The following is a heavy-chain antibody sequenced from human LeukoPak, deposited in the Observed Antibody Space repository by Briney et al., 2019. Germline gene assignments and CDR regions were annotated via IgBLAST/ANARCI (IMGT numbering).Heavy chain of an antibody. D-gene: IGHD6-6*01. V-gene: IGHV1-18*01. Sequence: AAVKVSFKASGYTFTSYGISWVRPAPGQGGGWMGCISAYNGNTNYAQKLQGRVTMTTDTSTSTAYMELRSLRSDDTAVYYCARGYSSSPLTYWGQGTLVTVSS. CDR3: ARGYSSSPLTY. CDR2: ISAYNGNT. CDR1: GYTFTSYG. J-gene: IGHJ4*02.